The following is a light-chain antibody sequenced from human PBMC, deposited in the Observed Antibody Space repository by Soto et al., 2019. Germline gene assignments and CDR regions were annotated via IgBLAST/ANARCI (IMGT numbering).Light chain of an antibody. CDR2: ANT. CDR1: NSNIGAGYD. V-gene: IGLV1-40*01. Sequence: QTVVTQPPSVSGAPGQRVTISCTGSNSNIGAGYDVHWYQQVPGTAPRLLIFANTNRPSGVPDRFSGSKSGTSASLAITGLQADDEAHYYCQSFDSSLSGSVFGGGTKLTVL. J-gene: IGLJ2*01. CDR3: QSFDSSLSGSV.